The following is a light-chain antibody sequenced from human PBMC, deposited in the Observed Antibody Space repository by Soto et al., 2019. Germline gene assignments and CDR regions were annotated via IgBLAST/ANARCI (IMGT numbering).Light chain of an antibody. Sequence: ALTQPASVSGSPGQSITISCTGTSSDVAGYNYVSWYQQHPGKAPKLMIYDVSYRPSGVSSRFSGSKSGNTASLTISGLQAEDEADYYCSSYTSSSTRVFGGGTKLTVL. CDR2: DVS. V-gene: IGLV2-14*03. CDR3: SSYTSSSTRV. CDR1: SSDVAGYNY. J-gene: IGLJ2*01.